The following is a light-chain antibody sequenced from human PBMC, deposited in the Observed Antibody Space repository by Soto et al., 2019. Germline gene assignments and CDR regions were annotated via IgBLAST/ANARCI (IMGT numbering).Light chain of an antibody. Sequence: EIVLTQSPGTLSLSPGERATLSCRASQSITNNYLAWYQQKTGRAHRLLIYGASSRATGIPDRFSGSGSGTDFTLTISRLEPEDFAMYYCQQYGYLVTFGGGTKVENK. CDR3: QQYGYLVT. CDR1: QSITNNY. V-gene: IGKV3-20*01. CDR2: GAS. J-gene: IGKJ4*01.